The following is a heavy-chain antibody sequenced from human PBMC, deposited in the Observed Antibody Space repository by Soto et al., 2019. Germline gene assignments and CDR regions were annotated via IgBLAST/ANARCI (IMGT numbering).Heavy chain of an antibody. CDR1: GGSISSGGYS. J-gene: IGHJ4*02. CDR3: ARDQYVMVRGVRGEVYFDY. CDR2: IYHSGST. Sequence: PSETLSLTCAVSGGSISSGGYSWSWIRQPPGKGLEWIGYIYHSGSTYYNPSLKSRVTISVDRSKNQFSLKLSSVTAADTAVYYCARDQYVMVRGVRGEVYFDYWGQGTLVTVSS. V-gene: IGHV4-30-2*01. D-gene: IGHD3-10*01.